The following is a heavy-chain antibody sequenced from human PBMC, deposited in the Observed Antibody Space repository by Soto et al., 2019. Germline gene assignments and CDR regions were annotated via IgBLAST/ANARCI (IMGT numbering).Heavy chain of an antibody. J-gene: IGHJ4*02. CDR1: GFTFSSYG. CDR3: ARGSLWFGELNQPLDY. D-gene: IGHD3-10*01. V-gene: IGHV3-33*01. CDR2: IWYDGSNK. Sequence: QVQLVESGGGVVQPGRSLRLSCAASGFTFSSYGMHWVRQAPGKGLEWVAVIWYDGSNKYYADSVKGRFTISRDNSKNTLYLQMNSLRAEDTAVYYCARGSLWFGELNQPLDYWGQGTLVTVSS.